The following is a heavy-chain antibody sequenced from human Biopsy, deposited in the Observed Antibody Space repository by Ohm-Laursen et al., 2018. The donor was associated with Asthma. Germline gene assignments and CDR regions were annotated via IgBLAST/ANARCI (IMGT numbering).Heavy chain of an antibody. CDR1: GGSVGTGSYY. V-gene: IGHV4-61*01. Sequence: ALSLTWTVSGGSVGTGSYYWSWIRQPPGKGLEWLGYIYYTGSDNYNPSLKSRVTISVDTSKNQFSLRLNSVTAADTAVYYCARGPNYHGSGRAPIGMDVWGQGTTVTVSS. CDR3: ARGPNYHGSGRAPIGMDV. J-gene: IGHJ6*02. CDR2: IYYTGSD. D-gene: IGHD3-10*01.